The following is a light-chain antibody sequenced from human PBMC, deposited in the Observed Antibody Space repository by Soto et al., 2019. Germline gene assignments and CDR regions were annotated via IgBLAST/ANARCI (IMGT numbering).Light chain of an antibody. Sequence: QSVLPQPASVSGSPGQSITISCTGTNSDVGGYNYVSWYQQHPGKAPKLMIYDVSNRPSGVSNRFSGSKSGNTASLTISGLQAEDEADYYCSSYTSSSTPVVFGGGTKVTVL. V-gene: IGLV2-14*01. CDR1: NSDVGGYNY. J-gene: IGLJ2*01. CDR2: DVS. CDR3: SSYTSSSTPVV.